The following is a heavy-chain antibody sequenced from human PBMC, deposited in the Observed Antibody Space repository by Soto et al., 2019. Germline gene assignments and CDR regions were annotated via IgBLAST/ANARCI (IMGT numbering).Heavy chain of an antibody. CDR1: GYTFTGYY. J-gene: IGHJ6*02. Sequence: QVQLVQSGAEVKKPGASVKVSCKASGYTFTGYYMHWVRQAPGPGLEWMGWINPNSGGTNYAQKFQGWVTMTRDTSISTAYMELSRLRSDDTAVYYCARAEVGATDYYYGMDVWGQGTTVTVSS. V-gene: IGHV1-2*04. CDR3: ARAEVGATDYYYGMDV. CDR2: INPNSGGT. D-gene: IGHD1-26*01.